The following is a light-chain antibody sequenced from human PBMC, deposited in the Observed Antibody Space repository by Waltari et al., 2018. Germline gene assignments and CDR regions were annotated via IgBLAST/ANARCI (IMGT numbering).Light chain of an antibody. V-gene: IGLV1-40*01. CDR1: SSNIGAGYD. CDR3: QSYDSSLSGSV. CDR2: GNN. Sequence: QSVLTQPPSVSGAPGQRVTISCTGSSSNIGAGYDVPWYQQLPGTAPKLLIYGNNNRPSGVPDRVSASKSGTSASLAITGLQAEDEADYYCQSYDSSLSGSVFGGGTKLTVL. J-gene: IGLJ3*02.